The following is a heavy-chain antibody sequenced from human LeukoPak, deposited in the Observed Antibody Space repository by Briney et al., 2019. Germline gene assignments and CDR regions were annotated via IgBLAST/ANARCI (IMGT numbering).Heavy chain of an antibody. Sequence: GESLKISCKGSGYSFTTYYIGWVRQMPGKGLEWMGIIYPGDSDTTYSPSFQGQVTISVDKSISTAYLQWSSLKASDTAMYYCARARAYSSASFYFDFWGQGILVTVSS. D-gene: IGHD6-6*01. J-gene: IGHJ4*02. CDR2: IYPGDSDT. V-gene: IGHV5-51*01. CDR3: ARARAYSSASFYFDF. CDR1: GYSFTTYY.